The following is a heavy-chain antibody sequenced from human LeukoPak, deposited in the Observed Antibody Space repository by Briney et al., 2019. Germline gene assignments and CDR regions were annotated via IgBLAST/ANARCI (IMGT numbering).Heavy chain of an antibody. V-gene: IGHV3-21*01. CDR2: ISSSSIYI. CDR3: AREREYNYGHMLGY. CDR1: GFTFSSYS. J-gene: IGHJ4*02. Sequence: GGSLRLSCAASGFTFSSYSINWVRQAPGKGLEWVSSISSSSIYIYYADSVKGRFTISRDNAKNSLYLQMNSLRAEDTAVYYCAREREYNYGHMLGYWGQGTLVTVSS. D-gene: IGHD5-18*01.